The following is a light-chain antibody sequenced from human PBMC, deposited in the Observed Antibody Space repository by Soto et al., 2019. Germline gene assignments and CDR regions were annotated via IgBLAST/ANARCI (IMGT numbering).Light chain of an antibody. J-gene: IGKJ4*02. CDR3: MQSSQFSRT. V-gene: IGKV2-24*01. Sequence: VLTQTPISSAVTLGQPASISCSSSQSLVHSDGYTYLRWLHRGRGQPPRVLIYKITERFSGVPDRFSGSGAGTDFTLNLRRVEAEDLVTYCWMQSSQFSRTCGGGTKVEI. CDR1: QSLVHSDGYTY. CDR2: KIT.